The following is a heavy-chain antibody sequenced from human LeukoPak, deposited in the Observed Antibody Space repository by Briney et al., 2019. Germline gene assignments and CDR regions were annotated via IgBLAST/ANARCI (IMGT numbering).Heavy chain of an antibody. CDR2: VSHTGAT. Sequence: SETLSLTCSVSGASINGYFWSWVRQTPEKGLQWIGYVSHTGATTSNPTLESRVSITIDTSKSQISLTMTSVTAADSALYYCARDRRGSFYTFDLWGPGTIDSVS. CDR3: ARDRRGSFYTFDL. D-gene: IGHD1-26*01. V-gene: IGHV4-59*01. CDR1: GASINGYF. J-gene: IGHJ3*01.